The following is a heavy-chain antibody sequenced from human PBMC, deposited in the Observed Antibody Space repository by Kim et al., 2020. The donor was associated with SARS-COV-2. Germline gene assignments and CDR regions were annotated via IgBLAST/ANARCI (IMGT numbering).Heavy chain of an antibody. Sequence: YNPSLKRRVTISVDTSKNQFSLKLSSVTAADTAVYYCARFGAARPHYFDYWGQGTLVTVAS. D-gene: IGHD6-6*01. V-gene: IGHV4-39*01. J-gene: IGHJ4*02. CDR3: ARFGAARPHYFDY.